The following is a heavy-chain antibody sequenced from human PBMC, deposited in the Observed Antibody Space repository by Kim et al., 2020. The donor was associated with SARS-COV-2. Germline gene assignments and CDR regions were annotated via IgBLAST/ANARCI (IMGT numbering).Heavy chain of an antibody. CDR1: GGTFSSYA. CDR2: IIPIFGTA. Sequence: SVKVSCKASGGTFSSYAISWVRQAPGQGLEWMGGIIPIFGTANYAQKFQGRVTITADESTSTAYMELSSLRSEDTAVYYCARAWKVYYYDSSDGTYFDYWGQGTLVTVSS. J-gene: IGHJ4*02. CDR3: ARAWKVYYYDSSDGTYFDY. D-gene: IGHD3-22*01. V-gene: IGHV1-69*13.